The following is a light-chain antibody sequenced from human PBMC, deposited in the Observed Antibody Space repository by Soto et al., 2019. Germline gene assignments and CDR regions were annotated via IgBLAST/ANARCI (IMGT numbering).Light chain of an antibody. V-gene: IGKV1-5*01. CDR3: QQHNTYSRT. CDR1: QSVSGW. Sequence: DLQMTQSPSTLSASVEATVTVTCPASQSVSGWLAWYQQKRGKAPQLVIYDASSLQRGVPSRFRGSGSGTEFTLTISSLQPDDFATYYCQQHNTYSRTFGQGTKV. J-gene: IGKJ1*01. CDR2: DAS.